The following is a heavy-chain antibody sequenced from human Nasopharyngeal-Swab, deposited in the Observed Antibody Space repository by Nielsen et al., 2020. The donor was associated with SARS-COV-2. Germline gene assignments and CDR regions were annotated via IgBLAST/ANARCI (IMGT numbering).Heavy chain of an antibody. D-gene: IGHD4-17*01. CDR1: GLTFDDYA. J-gene: IGHJ4*02. V-gene: IGHV3-9*01. Sequence: GGSLRLSCAASGLTFDDYAMHWVRKAQGKGLEWVSGISWNSGDLGYADSVKGRFPISRDNAKTSLYLQMNSLRTEDTAFYYGAKDGDHGDFTVGIDSWGQGTLVTVSS. CDR3: AKDGDHGDFTVGIDS. CDR2: ISWNSGDL.